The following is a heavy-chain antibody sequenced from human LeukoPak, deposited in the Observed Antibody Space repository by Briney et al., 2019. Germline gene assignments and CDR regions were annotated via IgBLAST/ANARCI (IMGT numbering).Heavy chain of an antibody. CDR3: ATTRAATSARPFDI. CDR2: IYYTGTT. CDR1: GGYISRYY. J-gene: IGHJ3*02. V-gene: IGHV4-59*08. D-gene: IGHD2-15*01. Sequence: NPSETLSLTCTVSGGYISRYYWSWIRQPPGEGLEWMGDIYYTGTTKHNPSLESRLPISIDTPKNEFSLDGRSVTATDTAVYFCATTRAATSARPFDIWGQGTIVTVSS.